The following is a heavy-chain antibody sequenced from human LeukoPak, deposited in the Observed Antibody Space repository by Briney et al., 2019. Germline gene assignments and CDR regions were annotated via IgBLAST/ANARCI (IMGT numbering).Heavy chain of an antibody. V-gene: IGHV4-59*01. D-gene: IGHD6-19*01. J-gene: IGHJ4*02. CDR1: GGSISSYY. CDR3: ASAPPEDSSGWYYFDY. CDR2: IYYSGST. Sequence: ETLSLTCTVSGGSISSYYWSWIRQPPGKGLEWIGYIYYSGSTNYNPSLKSRVTISVDTSKNQFSLKLSSVTAADTAVYYCASAPPEDSSGWYYFDYWGQGTLVTVSS.